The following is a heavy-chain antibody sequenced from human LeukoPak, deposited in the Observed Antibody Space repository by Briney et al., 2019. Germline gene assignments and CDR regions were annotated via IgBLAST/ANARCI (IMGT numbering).Heavy chain of an antibody. J-gene: IGHJ5*02. CDR1: GYTFTVYY. CDR3: AILTGYCSGGSCPVNWFDP. V-gene: IGHV1-2*02. CDR2: INPNSGGT. Sequence: GASVSVSYKASGYTFTVYYMHWVRHAPGQGREWMRWINPNSGGTNYAQKFQGRVTMTRDTSISTAYMELRSLRSDDTAVYYCAILTGYCSGGSCPVNWFDPWGQGTLVTVSS. D-gene: IGHD2-15*01.